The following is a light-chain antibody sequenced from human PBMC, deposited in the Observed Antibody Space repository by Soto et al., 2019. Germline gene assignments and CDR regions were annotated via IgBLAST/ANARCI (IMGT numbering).Light chain of an antibody. CDR2: AAS. V-gene: IGKV1-6*01. Sequence: IQMTQSPSSQFASAGYRVIITCRASQGIRNDLGWYQQKPGNAPKLLIYAASSLQSGVPSRFSGSGSGTDFTLTISSLQPEDFATYYCQQSYSTPITFGQGTRLEIK. J-gene: IGKJ5*01. CDR3: QQSYSTPIT. CDR1: QGIRND.